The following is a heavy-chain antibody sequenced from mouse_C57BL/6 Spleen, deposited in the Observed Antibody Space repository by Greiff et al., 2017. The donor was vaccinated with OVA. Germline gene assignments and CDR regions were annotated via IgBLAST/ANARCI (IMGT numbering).Heavy chain of an antibody. CDR1: GYTFTSYW. Sequence: QVQLQQSGAELVMPGASVKLSCKASGYTFTSYWMHWVQQTPGQGLEWIGEINPSDSYTNYNQKFKGKSTLTRDKSSTTGYMQLSSLTSEDSAVYYCARRGDDYEFAYWGQGTLVTVSA. CDR2: INPSDSYT. D-gene: IGHD2-4*01. V-gene: IGHV1-69*01. J-gene: IGHJ3*01. CDR3: ARRGDDYEFAY.